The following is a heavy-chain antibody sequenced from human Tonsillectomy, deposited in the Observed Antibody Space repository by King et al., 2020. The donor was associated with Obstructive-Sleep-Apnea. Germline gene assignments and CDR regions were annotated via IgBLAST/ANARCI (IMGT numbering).Heavy chain of an antibody. CDR1: GGSISSYY. CDR2: IYYSGST. V-gene: IGHV4-59*01. CDR3: ARGMVVTAPYFDY. J-gene: IGHJ4*02. Sequence: VQLQESGPGLVKPSETLSLTCTVSGGSISSYYWSWIRQPPGKGLEWIGYIYYSGSTNYNPSLKSRVTISVDTSKNQFSLKLSSVTAADTAVYYCARGMVVTAPYFDYWGQGTLVTVSS. D-gene: IGHD2-21*02.